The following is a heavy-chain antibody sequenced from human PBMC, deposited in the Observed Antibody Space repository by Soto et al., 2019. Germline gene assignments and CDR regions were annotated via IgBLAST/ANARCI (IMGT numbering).Heavy chain of an antibody. CDR1: GGTFSSYA. D-gene: IGHD3-16*01. CDR3: ARVGGEGADTFLPDYYYYGMDV. J-gene: IGHJ6*02. CDR2: IIPIFGTA. Sequence: QVQLVQYGGEAKKPGSSVKVSCKASGGTFSSYAISWVRQAPGQGLQWMGGIIPIFGTANYAQKFQGRVRITADESTSTAYMELSSLRSEDTALYYCARVGGEGADTFLPDYYYYGMDVWGQGTTVTVSS. V-gene: IGHV1-69*01.